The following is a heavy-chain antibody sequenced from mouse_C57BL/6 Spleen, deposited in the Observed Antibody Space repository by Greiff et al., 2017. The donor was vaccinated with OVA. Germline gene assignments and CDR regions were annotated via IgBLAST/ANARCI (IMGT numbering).Heavy chain of an antibody. V-gene: IGHV1-82*01. CDR3: ARGADYAMDY. CDR1: GYAFSSSW. Sequence: QVQLQQSGPELVKPGASVKISCKASGYAFSSSWMNWVKQRPGKGLEWIVRIYPGDGDTNYNGKFKGKATLTADKSSSTAYMQLSSLTSEDSAVYFCARGADYAMDYWGQGTSVTVSS. J-gene: IGHJ4*01. D-gene: IGHD3-3*01. CDR2: IYPGDGDT.